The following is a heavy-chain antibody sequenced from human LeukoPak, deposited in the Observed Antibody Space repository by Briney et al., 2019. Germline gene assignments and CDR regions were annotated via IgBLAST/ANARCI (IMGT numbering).Heavy chain of an antibody. V-gene: IGHV3-9*01. CDR1: GFTFDDYA. Sequence: GGSLRLSCTASGFTFDDYAMHWVRHGPGKGLEWVAGISWNSVSIGYGGSVKGRFTISRDNAKNSLFLQMTSLREEDTALYYCVKEGGSSGWYYFDDWGQGILVTVSS. CDR2: ISWNSVSI. D-gene: IGHD6-19*01. J-gene: IGHJ4*02. CDR3: VKEGGSSGWYYFDD.